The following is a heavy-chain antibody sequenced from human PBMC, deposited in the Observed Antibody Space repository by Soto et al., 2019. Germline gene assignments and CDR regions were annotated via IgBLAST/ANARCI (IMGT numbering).Heavy chain of an antibody. CDR2: INAGNGNT. D-gene: IGHD3-22*01. Sequence: GASVKVSCKASGYTFTNYDMHWVRQAPGQRLEWMGWINAGNGNTKYSQKFQGRVTITRDTSASTAYMELSSLRSEDTAVYYCVRDPGSSGFSFDYWGPGTLVTVSS. CDR1: GYTFTNYD. V-gene: IGHV1-3*01. J-gene: IGHJ4*02. CDR3: VRDPGSSGFSFDY.